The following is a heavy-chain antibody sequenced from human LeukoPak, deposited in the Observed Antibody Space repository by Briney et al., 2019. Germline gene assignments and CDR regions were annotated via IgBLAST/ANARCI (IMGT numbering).Heavy chain of an antibody. J-gene: IGHJ6*03. V-gene: IGHV3-15*01. Sequence: GGSLRLSCTVSGFTFSNAWMSWVRQAPGKGLEWVGHKSKTDGGTTDYAAPVKGRFTISRDDSKNTLHLQMNSLKTEDTAVYYCTRDGGGRYYYYYMDVWGKGTTVTVSS. CDR1: GFTFSNAW. CDR3: TRDGGGRYYYYYMDV. D-gene: IGHD3-16*01. CDR2: KSKTDGGTT.